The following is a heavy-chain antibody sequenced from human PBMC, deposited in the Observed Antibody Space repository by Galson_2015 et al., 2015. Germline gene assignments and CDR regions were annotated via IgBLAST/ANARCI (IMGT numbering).Heavy chain of an antibody. Sequence: SLRLSCAASGFTFDDYAMHWVRHAPGKGLEWVSGISWNSGSIGYADSVKGRFTISRDNAKNSLYLRMNSLRAEDTALYYCAKDIGEGVAGPYPDYWGQGTLVTVSS. J-gene: IGHJ4*02. D-gene: IGHD6-19*01. CDR1: GFTFDDYA. CDR3: AKDIGEGVAGPYPDY. CDR2: ISWNSGSI. V-gene: IGHV3-9*01.